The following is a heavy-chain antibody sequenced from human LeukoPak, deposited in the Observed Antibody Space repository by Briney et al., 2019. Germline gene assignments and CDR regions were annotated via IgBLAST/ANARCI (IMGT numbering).Heavy chain of an antibody. V-gene: IGHV3-74*01. CDR3: ARVGYISGCYDEFDYLDY. CDR1: GFTFSSYW. J-gene: IGHJ4*02. D-gene: IGHD6-19*01. CDR2: INSDGSST. Sequence: PGGSLRLSCAASGFTFSSYWMHWVRQAPGKGLVWVSRINSDGSSTSYADSVKGRFTISRDNAKNTLYLQMNSLRAEDTAVYYCARVGYISGCYDEFDYLDYWGQGTLVTVSS.